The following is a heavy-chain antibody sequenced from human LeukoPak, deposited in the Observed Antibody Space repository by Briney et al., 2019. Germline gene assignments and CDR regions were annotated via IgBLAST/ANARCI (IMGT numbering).Heavy chain of an antibody. CDR2: IYYSGST. V-gene: IGHV4-59*08. D-gene: IGHD2-2*01. J-gene: IGHJ4*02. CDR3: ARWNQLLFRVIDY. Sequence: SETLSLTCTVSGGSLSSYYWSWIRQPPGKGLAWIGYIYYSGSTNYNPSLKSRVTISVDTSKNQFSLKLSSVTAADTAVYYCARWNQLLFRVIDYWGQGTLVTVSS. CDR1: GGSLSSYY.